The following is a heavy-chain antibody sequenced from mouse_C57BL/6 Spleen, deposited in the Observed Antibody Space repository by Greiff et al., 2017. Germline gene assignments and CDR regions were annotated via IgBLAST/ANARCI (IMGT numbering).Heavy chain of an antibody. CDR3: ARRTTGYYYAMDY. CDR2: IYPGSGST. V-gene: IGHV1-55*01. CDR1: GYTFTSYW. J-gene: IGHJ4*01. D-gene: IGHD1-1*01. Sequence: VQLQQPGAELVKPGASVKMSCKASGYTFTSYWITWVKQRPGQGLEWIGDIYPGSGSTNYNEKFKSKATLTVDTSSSTAYMQLSSLTSEDSAVYYCARRTTGYYYAMDYWGQGTSVTVSS.